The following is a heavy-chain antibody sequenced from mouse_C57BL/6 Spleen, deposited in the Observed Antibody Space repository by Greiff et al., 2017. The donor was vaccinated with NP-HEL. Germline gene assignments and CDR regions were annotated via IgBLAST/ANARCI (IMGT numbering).Heavy chain of an antibody. CDR2: IYPGDGDT. CDR3: ARSFSYYYGSSYDYAMDY. V-gene: IGHV1-82*01. CDR1: GYAFSSSW. Sequence: VHLVESGPELVKPGASVKISCKASGYAFSSSWMNWVKQRPGKGLEWIGRIYPGDGDTNYNGKFKGKATLTADKSSSTAYMQLSSLTSEDSAVYFCARSFSYYYGSSYDYAMDYWGQGTSVTVSS. J-gene: IGHJ4*01. D-gene: IGHD1-1*01.